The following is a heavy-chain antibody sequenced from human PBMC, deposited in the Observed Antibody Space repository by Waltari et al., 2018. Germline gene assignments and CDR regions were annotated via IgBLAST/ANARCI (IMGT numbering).Heavy chain of an antibody. CDR2: INHSGST. CDR3: ARLSSRGAARPESDY. Sequence: QVQLQQWGAGLLKPSETLSLTCAVYGGSFSGYYWSWIRQPPGKGLAWIGEINHSGSTNSTPSLKSRVTISVDTSKNQFALKLSSVTAADTAVYYCARLSSRGAARPESDYWGQGTLVTVSS. CDR1: GGSFSGYY. V-gene: IGHV4-34*01. J-gene: IGHJ4*02. D-gene: IGHD6-6*01.